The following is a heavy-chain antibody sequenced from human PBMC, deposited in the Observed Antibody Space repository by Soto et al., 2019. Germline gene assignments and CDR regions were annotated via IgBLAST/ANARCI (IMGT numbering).Heavy chain of an antibody. CDR2: ISSSSSTI. D-gene: IGHD5-18*01. J-gene: IGHJ4*02. CDR3: AGDSGYSYVPPDY. CDR1: GFTFSSCS. V-gene: IGHV3-48*01. Sequence: EVQLVESGGGLVQPGGSLRLSCAASGFTFSSCSMNWVRQAPGKGLEWVSYISSSSSTIYYADSVKGRFTISRDNAKNSLYLRMNSLRAEDTAVYYCAGDSGYSYVPPDYWGQGTLVTVSS.